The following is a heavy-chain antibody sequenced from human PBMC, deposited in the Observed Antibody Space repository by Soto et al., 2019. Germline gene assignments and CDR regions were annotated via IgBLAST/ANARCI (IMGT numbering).Heavy chain of an antibody. D-gene: IGHD3-3*01. J-gene: IGHJ6*02. CDR2: ISGSGGST. CDR1: GFTFSSYA. CDR3: AKLKGVGNYYGMDV. Sequence: VPLLESGGGLVQPGGSLRLSCAASGFTFSSYAMSWVRQAPGKGLEWVSAISGSGGSTYYADSVKGRFTISRDNSKNTLYLQMNSLRAEDTAVYYCAKLKGVGNYYGMDVWGQGTTVTVSS. V-gene: IGHV3-23*01.